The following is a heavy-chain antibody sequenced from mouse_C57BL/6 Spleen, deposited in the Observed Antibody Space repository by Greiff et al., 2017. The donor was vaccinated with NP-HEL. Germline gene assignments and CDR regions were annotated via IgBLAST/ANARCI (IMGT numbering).Heavy chain of an antibody. CDR3: AREGELRLRAMDY. V-gene: IGHV1-78*01. Sequence: VQLQESDAELVKPGASVKISCKVSGCTFTDHTIHWMKQRPEQGLEWIGYIYPRDGSTKYNEKFKGKATLTADKSSSTAYMQLNSLTSEDSAVYFCAREGELRLRAMDYWGQGTSVTVSS. CDR2: IYPRDGST. CDR1: GCTFTDHT. J-gene: IGHJ4*01. D-gene: IGHD3-2*02.